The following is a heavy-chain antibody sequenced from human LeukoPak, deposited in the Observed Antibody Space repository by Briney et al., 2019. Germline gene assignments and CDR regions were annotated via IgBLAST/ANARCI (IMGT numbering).Heavy chain of an antibody. Sequence: GGSLRLSCAASGYTFTNAWMSWVRQAPGKGLEWVSSISDNGGNTYYADSAKGRFTISRDNSKNTLYLQMNSLRAEDTAVYYCAREARLGDLSKYYFDYWGQGTLVTVSS. J-gene: IGHJ4*02. CDR1: GYTFTNAW. D-gene: IGHD3-16*02. CDR2: ISDNGGNT. V-gene: IGHV3-23*01. CDR3: AREARLGDLSKYYFDY.